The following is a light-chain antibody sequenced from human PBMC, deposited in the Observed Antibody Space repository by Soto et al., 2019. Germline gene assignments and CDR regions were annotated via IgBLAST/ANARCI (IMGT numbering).Light chain of an antibody. CDR3: SSYTSSSTPV. V-gene: IGLV2-14*01. CDR1: SSDVAGYNY. J-gene: IGLJ2*01. CDR2: DVS. Sequence: QSALTQPASVSGSPGQSITISCTGTSSDVAGYNYVSWYQQHPGKAPELMIYDVSNRPSGVSNRFSGSKSGNTASLTISGLQAEDEADYDCSSYTSSSTPVFGGGTKLTVL.